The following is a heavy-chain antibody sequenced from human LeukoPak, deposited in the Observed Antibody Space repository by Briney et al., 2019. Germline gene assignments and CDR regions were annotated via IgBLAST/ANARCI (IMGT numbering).Heavy chain of an antibody. CDR1: GYTFSNYY. J-gene: IGHJ4*02. V-gene: IGHV1-46*01. CDR3: AREEFGGYFDY. D-gene: IGHD2-15*01. Sequence: ASVKVSCKASGYTFSNYYMHWVRQAPGQGLEWMGLINPTGTGTNYAQKFRGRVTLTRDTSTTTVYMELSSLRSEDSAVYYCAREEFGGYFDYWGQGTLVTVSS. CDR2: INPTGTGT.